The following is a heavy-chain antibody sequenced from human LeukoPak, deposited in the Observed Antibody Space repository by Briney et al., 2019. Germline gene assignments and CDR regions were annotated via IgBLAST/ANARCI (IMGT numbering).Heavy chain of an antibody. CDR2: IIPIFGTA. D-gene: IGHD6-13*01. CDR1: GGTFSIYA. CDR3: ARVPAAGLGYYYGMDV. V-gene: IGHV1-69*13. J-gene: IGHJ6*02. Sequence: GASVKVSCKASGGTFSIYAISWVRQAPGQGLEWMGGIIPIFGTANYAQKFQGRVTITADESTSTAYMELSSLRSEDTAVYYCARVPAAGLGYYYGMDVWGQGTTVTVSS.